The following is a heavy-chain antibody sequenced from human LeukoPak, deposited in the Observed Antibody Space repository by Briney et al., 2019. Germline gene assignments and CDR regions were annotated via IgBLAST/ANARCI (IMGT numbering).Heavy chain of an antibody. D-gene: IGHD3-16*02. Sequence: GGSLRLSCAASGFTFSSYAMSGVRQAPGKGGEGGSAISGSGVSTYYADSVKGRFTSSRDNATNALYVQMNSRSAEDTAVLSFXXDMTPSARYRHALAIWGQGTMVTVSS. V-gene: IGHV3-23*01. CDR1: GFTFSSYA. J-gene: IGHJ3*02. CDR2: ISGSGVST. CDR3: XXDMTPSARYRHALAI.